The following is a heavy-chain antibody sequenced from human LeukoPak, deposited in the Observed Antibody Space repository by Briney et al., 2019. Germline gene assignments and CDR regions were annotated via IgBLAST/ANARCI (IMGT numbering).Heavy chain of an antibody. J-gene: IGHJ6*02. CDR2: ISSSSSYI. V-gene: IGHV3-21*01. Sequence: KSGGSLRLSCAASGFTFSSYSMNWVRQAPGKGLEWVSSISSSSSYIYYADSVKGRFTISRDNAKNSLYLQMNSLRAEDTAVYYCARASGSAVLDYYGMDVWGQGTTVTVSS. D-gene: IGHD3-22*01. CDR3: ARASGSAVLDYYGMDV. CDR1: GFTFSSYS.